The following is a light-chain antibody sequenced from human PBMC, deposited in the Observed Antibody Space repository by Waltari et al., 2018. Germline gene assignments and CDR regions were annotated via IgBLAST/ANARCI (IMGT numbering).Light chain of an antibody. V-gene: IGKV1-5*03. CDR1: QSISGW. J-gene: IGKJ2*01. CDR3: QQYSEYPYT. Sequence: DIQMTQSPFTLSASVGERVTITCRASQSISGWFAWYQQKPGKAPKLLIFRASSLESGVPSRFSGSGSGSEFTLSISSLQPDDFATYFCQQYSEYPYTFGQGTKLEIK. CDR2: RAS.